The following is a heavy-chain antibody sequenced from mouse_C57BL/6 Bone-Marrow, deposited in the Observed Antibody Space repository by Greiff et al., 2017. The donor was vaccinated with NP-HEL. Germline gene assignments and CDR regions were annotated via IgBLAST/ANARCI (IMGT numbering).Heavy chain of an antibody. CDR1: GYTFTSYW. J-gene: IGHJ2*01. CDR2: IDPSDSET. D-gene: IGHD1-1*01. Sequence: QVQLQQPGAELVRPGSSVKLSCKASGYTFTSYWMHWVKQRPIQGLEWIGNIDPSDSETHYNQKFKDKATLTVDKSSSTAYMQLSSLTSEDSAVYYCARAPVVAEDFDYWGQGTTLTVSS. CDR3: ARAPVVAEDFDY. V-gene: IGHV1-52*01.